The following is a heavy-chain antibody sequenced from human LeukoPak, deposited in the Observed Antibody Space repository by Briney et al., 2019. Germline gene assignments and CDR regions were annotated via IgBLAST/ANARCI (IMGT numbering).Heavy chain of an antibody. V-gene: IGHV3-7*01. CDR3: AKDREFVDAFDI. J-gene: IGHJ3*02. Sequence: GSLKGRFTISRDNAKNSLYLQMNSMRAEDTAVYYCAKDREFVDAFDIWGQGTMVTVSS. D-gene: IGHD2-21*01.